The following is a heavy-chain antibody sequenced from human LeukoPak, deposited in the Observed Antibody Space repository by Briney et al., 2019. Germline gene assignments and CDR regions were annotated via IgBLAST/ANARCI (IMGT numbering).Heavy chain of an antibody. Sequence: SETLSLTCTVSGGSISSGSYYWGWIRQPPGKGLEWIGSIYHSGSTYYNPSLKSRVTISVDTSKNQFSLKLSSVTAADTAVYYCARATYYYDSSGYWTLEFDFDIWGQGTMVTVSS. CDR2: IYHSGST. CDR1: GGSISSGSYY. D-gene: IGHD3-22*01. J-gene: IGHJ3*02. CDR3: ARATYYYDSSGYWTLEFDFDI. V-gene: IGHV4-39*07.